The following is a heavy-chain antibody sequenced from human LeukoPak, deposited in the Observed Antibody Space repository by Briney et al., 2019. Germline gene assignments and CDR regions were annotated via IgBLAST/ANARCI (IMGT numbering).Heavy chain of an antibody. CDR2: ISAYNGNT. J-gene: IGHJ5*02. Sequence: ASVKVSCKASGYTFTSYGISWVRQAPGQGLEWMGWISAYNGNTNYAQKLQGRVTMTTDTSTSTAYMELRSLRSDDTAVYYCARDPLFGTDCSSTSCLFDPWGQGTLVTVSS. V-gene: IGHV1-18*01. D-gene: IGHD2-2*01. CDR3: ARDPLFGTDCSSTSCLFDP. CDR1: GYTFTSYG.